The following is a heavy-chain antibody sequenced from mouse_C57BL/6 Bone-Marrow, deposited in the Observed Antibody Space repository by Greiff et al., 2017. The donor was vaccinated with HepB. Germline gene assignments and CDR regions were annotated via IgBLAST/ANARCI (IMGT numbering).Heavy chain of an antibody. V-gene: IGHV10-3*01. CDR3: VRERQLRLNYYAMDY. CDR2: IRSKSSNYAT. D-gene: IGHD3-2*02. Sequence: EVKVIESGGGLVQPKGSLKLSCAASGFTFNTYAMHWVRQAPGKGLEWVARIRSKSSNYATYYADSVKDRFTISRDDSQSMLYLQMNNLKTEDTAMYYCVRERQLRLNYYAMDYWGQGTSVTVSS. CDR1: GFTFNTYA. J-gene: IGHJ4*01.